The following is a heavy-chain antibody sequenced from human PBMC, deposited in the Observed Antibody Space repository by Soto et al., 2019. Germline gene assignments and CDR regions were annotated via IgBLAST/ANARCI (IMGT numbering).Heavy chain of an antibody. Sequence: QVQLQESGPGLVKPSQTLSLTCTVSGGSISSGGYYWSWIRQHPGKGLEWIGYIYYSGSTYYNPSVKSRVTISVDTSKNQFALKLSSVTAADTAVYYCASGGSSGYPLDYWGQGTLVTVSS. CDR3: ASGGSSGYPLDY. D-gene: IGHD3-22*01. CDR2: IYYSGST. V-gene: IGHV4-31*03. J-gene: IGHJ4*02. CDR1: GGSISSGGYY.